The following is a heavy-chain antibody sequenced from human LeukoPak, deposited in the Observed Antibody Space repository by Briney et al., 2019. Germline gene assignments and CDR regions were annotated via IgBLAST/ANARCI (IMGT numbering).Heavy chain of an antibody. Sequence: VGSLRLSCAASGFTFSSYAMSWVRQAPGKGLEWVSAISGSGGSTYYADSVKGRFTISRDNSKNTLYLQMNSLRAEDTAVYYCAKGSLRSPYYYDSSGSPFDYWGQGTLVTVSS. CDR1: GFTFSSYA. J-gene: IGHJ4*02. CDR2: ISGSGGST. D-gene: IGHD3-22*01. V-gene: IGHV3-23*01. CDR3: AKGSLRSPYYYDSSGSPFDY.